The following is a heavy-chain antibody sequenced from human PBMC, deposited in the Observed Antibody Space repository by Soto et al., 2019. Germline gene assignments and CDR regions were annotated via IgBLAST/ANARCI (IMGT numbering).Heavy chain of an antibody. CDR2: IYYSGST. Sequence: QVQLQESGPGLVKPSQTLSLTCTVSGGSISSGGYYWSWIRQHPGKGLEWIGYIYYSGSTYYNPSLKSRVTISVDTSKNQFSLKLSSVPAADTAVYYCARDVPGMGGNWFAPWGQGTLVTVSS. V-gene: IGHV4-31*03. CDR1: GGSISSGGYY. CDR3: ARDVPGMGGNWFAP. J-gene: IGHJ5*02. D-gene: IGHD6-13*01.